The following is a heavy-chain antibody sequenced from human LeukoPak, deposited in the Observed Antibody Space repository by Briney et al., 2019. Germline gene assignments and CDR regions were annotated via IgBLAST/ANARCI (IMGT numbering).Heavy chain of an antibody. CDR2: IYSGGNT. CDR3: AKGGTYRDYFDY. Sequence: PGGSLRLSCVASGFIVSDYYMSWVRQAPGKGLEWVSIIYSGGNTYYADSVKGRFTISRDNSKNTLYLQMNSLRAEDTAVYYCAKGGTYRDYFDYWGQGTLVTVSS. D-gene: IGHD3-16*01. J-gene: IGHJ4*02. CDR1: GFIVSDYY. V-gene: IGHV3-66*01.